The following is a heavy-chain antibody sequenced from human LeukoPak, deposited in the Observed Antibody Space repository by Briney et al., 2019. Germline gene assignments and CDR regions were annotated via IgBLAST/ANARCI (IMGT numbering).Heavy chain of an antibody. D-gene: IGHD6-19*01. CDR1: GFTFLSYG. CDR2: ISHDGSKT. V-gene: IGHV3-30*03. J-gene: IGHJ4*02. CDR3: ARGSSGWYYDY. Sequence: GGSLRLSCAASGFTFLSYGMHWVRQAPGKGLEWVAIISHDGSKTHYGDSVKGRFTISRDNSKNTLYLQMNSLRAEDTAVYYCARGSSGWYYDYWGQGTLVTVSS.